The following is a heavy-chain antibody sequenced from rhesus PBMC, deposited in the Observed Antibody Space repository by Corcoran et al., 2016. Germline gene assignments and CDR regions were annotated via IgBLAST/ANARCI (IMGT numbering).Heavy chain of an antibody. Sequence: QVQLQESGPGLWKPSDTLSLTCAVSGGSITGDYGWGCVRQPPGKGLEWIGSFYSIKGNTYHNPSLKSRVTISTDTSKNQFSLKLSSVTAADTAVYYCARESPYSSGCFDYWGQGVLVTVSS. CDR1: GGSITGDYG. D-gene: IGHD6-31*01. J-gene: IGHJ4*01. V-gene: IGHV4S7*01. CDR2: FYSIKGNT. CDR3: ARESPYSSGCFDY.